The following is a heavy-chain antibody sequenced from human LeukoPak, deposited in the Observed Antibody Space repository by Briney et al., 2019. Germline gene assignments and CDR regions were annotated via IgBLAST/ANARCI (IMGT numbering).Heavy chain of an antibody. CDR3: ARDGWFGDYNWFDP. CDR1: GFTFSSYS. CDR2: ISSASNTI. Sequence: PGESLRLSCAASGFTFSSYSMNWVRQAPGKGLEWISYISSASNTIYYGDSVKGRFTISRDNAKNSVDLQMNSLRAEDTAMYYCARDGWFGDYNWFDPWGQGTLVTVSS. D-gene: IGHD3-10*01. J-gene: IGHJ5*02. V-gene: IGHV3-48*01.